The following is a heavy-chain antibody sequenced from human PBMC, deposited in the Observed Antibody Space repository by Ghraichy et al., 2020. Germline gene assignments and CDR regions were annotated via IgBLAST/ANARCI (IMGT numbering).Heavy chain of an antibody. CDR1: GDSISSDDCY. CDR3: AREQYSSGWFDY. D-gene: IGHD6-19*01. V-gene: IGHV4-61*02. CDR2: VFNSEIT. J-gene: IGHJ5*01. Sequence: SLNISCTVSGDSISSDDCYWSWIRQPAGKGLEWIGRVFNSEITNYNPSLKSRITISVDTSKNQFSLKLSSVTAADTAVYYCAREQYSSGWFDYWGQGTLVTVSS.